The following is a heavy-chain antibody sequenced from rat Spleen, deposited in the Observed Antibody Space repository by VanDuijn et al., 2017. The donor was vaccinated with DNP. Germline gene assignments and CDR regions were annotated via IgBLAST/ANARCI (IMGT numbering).Heavy chain of an antibody. CDR2: MWNGGNT. Sequence: QVQLKVSGPGLVQPSQTLSLTCTVSGFSLTSYHVSWVRQPPGKGLEWMGAMWNGGNTEYNSAFKSRLSISRDTSKSQVFLKMNSLQTDDTAKYFCARQGYGGYDYWGQGVLVTVSS. CDR3: ARQGYGGYDY. D-gene: IGHD1-11*01. V-gene: IGHV2-43*01. CDR1: GFSLTSYH. J-gene: IGHJ2*01.